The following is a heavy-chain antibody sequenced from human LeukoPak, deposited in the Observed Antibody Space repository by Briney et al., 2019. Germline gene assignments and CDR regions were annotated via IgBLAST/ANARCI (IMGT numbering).Heavy chain of an antibody. CDR1: GYTFTSYG. CDR2: ISAYNGNT. D-gene: IGHD3-3*01. V-gene: IGHV1-18*01. CDR3: ARGFNDFWSGHKTTYYYMDV. J-gene: IGHJ6*03. Sequence: GASVKVSCKASGYTFTSYGISWVRQAPGQGLEWMGWISAYNGNTNYAQKLQGRVTMTTDTSTSTAYMELRSLRSDDTAAYYCARGFNDFWSGHKTTYYYMDVWGKGTTVTVSS.